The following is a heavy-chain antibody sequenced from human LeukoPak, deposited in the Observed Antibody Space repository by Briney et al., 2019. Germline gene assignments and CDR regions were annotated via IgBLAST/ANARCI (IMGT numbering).Heavy chain of an antibody. CDR3: AKDIKGTNYYYYGMGA. J-gene: IGHJ6*02. Sequence: GGSLRFSCAASGFTFSNSAMTWVRQAPGKGLDWVSAINGDGGRTYHADSVKGQFTISRDNSKNTLYLQMNSLRVEDTAVYYCAKDIKGTNYYYYGMGAWGQGTTVTVSS. CDR1: GFTFSNSA. D-gene: IGHD1-14*01. CDR2: INGDGGRT. V-gene: IGHV3-23*01.